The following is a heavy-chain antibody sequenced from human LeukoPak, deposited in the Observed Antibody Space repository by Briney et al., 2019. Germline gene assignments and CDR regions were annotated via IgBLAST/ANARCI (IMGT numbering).Heavy chain of an antibody. D-gene: IGHD3-10*01. J-gene: IGHJ4*02. CDR1: GGSISSGDYY. CDR2: IYSSGNT. Sequence: SETLSLTCTVSGGSISSGDYYWSWIRQHPGKGLEWIGYIYSSGNTYYTPSLKSRVSISADTSKNQFSLKLTSVTAADTAVYYCGRESYKYRGFDYWGQGTLVTVSS. CDR3: GRESYKYRGFDY. V-gene: IGHV4-31*03.